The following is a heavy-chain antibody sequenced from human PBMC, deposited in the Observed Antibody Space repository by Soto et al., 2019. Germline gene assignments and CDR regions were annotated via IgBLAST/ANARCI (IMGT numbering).Heavy chain of an antibody. J-gene: IGHJ4*02. D-gene: IGHD3-3*01. Sequence: PGGSLRLSCAASGFTFSSYAMHWVRQAPGKGLEWVVVISYDGSNKYYADSVKGRFTISRDNSKNTLYLQMNSLRAEDTAVCYCAKGAAYYDFWSGYCDYWGQGTLVTVSS. V-gene: IGHV3-30-3*01. CDR2: ISYDGSNK. CDR1: GFTFSSYA. CDR3: AKGAAYYDFWSGYCDY.